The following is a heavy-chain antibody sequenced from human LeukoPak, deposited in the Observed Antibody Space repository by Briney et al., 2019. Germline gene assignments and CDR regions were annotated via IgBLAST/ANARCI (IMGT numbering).Heavy chain of an antibody. CDR2: INPSGGST. D-gene: IGHD6-19*01. V-gene: IGHV1-46*01. CDR3: ARGGSLAVAPHLYYFDY. J-gene: IGHJ4*02. CDR1: GYTFIAYY. Sequence: GASVKVSCKASGYTFIAYYIHWVRQAPGQGLEWMGIINPSGGSTTYAQNFQGRVTMTRDTSTSAVYMELSSLGSEDTAVYYRARGGSLAVAPHLYYFDYWGQGTLVTASS.